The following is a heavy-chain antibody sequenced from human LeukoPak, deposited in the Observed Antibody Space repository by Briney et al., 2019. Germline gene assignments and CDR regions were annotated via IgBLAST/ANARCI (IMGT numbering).Heavy chain of an antibody. V-gene: IGHV4-4*02. D-gene: IGHD3-16*02. CDR1: GGSISSSNW. CDR2: IYHSGST. Sequence: PSGTLSLTCAVSGGSISSSNWWSWVRQPPGKGLEWIGEIYHSGSTNYNPSLKSRVTISVDKSKNQFSLKLSSVTAADTAVYYCASRPMETYYDYVWGSYRPFDYWGQGTLVTVSS. J-gene: IGHJ4*02. CDR3: ASRPMETYYDYVWGSYRPFDY.